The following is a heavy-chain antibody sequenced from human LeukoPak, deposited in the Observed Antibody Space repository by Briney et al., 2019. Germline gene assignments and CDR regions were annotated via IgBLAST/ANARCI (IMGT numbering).Heavy chain of an antibody. CDR1: GYTFTSYG. D-gene: IGHD4-11*01. CDR2: ISAYNGNT. CDR3: ARDRYSNLDY. Sequence: ASVKVSCKASGYTFTSYGISWVRQAPGQGLEWMGWISAYNGNTNYAQKLQGRVTMTTDTSTSTVYMELSSLTLDDTAVYYCARDRYSNLDYWGQGTLVTVSS. V-gene: IGHV1-18*01. J-gene: IGHJ4*02.